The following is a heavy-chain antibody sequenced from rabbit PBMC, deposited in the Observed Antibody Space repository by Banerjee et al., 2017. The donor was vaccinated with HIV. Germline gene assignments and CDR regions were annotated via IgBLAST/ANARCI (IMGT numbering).Heavy chain of an antibody. CDR2: IYPDYGST. Sequence: QEQLVESGGGLVTLGGSLKLSCKASGIDVSSYGIRWVHQAPGKGLEWIAYIYPDYGSTDYASWVNGRFTISLDKAHNTVFLQMTSLTAADTATYFCARSTSSGYYIPLNLWGPGTLVTVS. V-gene: IGHV1S47*01. D-gene: IGHD1-1*01. CDR1: GIDVSSYG. CDR3: ARSTSSGYYIPLNL. J-gene: IGHJ4*01.